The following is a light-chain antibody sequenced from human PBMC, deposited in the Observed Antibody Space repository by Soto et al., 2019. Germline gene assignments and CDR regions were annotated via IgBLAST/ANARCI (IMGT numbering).Light chain of an antibody. CDR3: VLYMGSGIWV. V-gene: IGLV8-61*01. Sequence: QTVVTQEPSFSVSPGRTVTLTCGLSSGSVSTSYYPSWNQQTPGQAPRTLIYSTTTRSSGVPDRFSGSILGNKAALTITGAQADDESDYYCVLYMGSGIWVFGGGTKLTVL. CDR2: STT. J-gene: IGLJ3*02. CDR1: SGSVSTSYY.